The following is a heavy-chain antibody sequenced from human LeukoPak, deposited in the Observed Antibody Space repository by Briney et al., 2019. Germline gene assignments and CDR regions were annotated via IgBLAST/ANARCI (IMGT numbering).Heavy chain of an antibody. CDR2: IYYSGNT. Sequence: PSETLSLTCTVSGGSVSSSYYYWSWIRQSPGKGLEWIGYIYYSGNTYQNPSLKSRVFMSVDTSKNQFSLKLNSVTAADTAVYYCASPTIDYHGNVYFDYWGREPWSPSPQ. CDR1: GGSVSSSYYY. CDR3: ASPTIDYHGNVYFDY. D-gene: IGHD4-23*01. V-gene: IGHV4-30-4*01. J-gene: IGHJ4*02.